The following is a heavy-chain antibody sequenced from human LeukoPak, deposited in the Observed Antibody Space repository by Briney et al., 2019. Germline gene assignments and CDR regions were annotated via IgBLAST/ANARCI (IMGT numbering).Heavy chain of an antibody. Sequence: GGSLRLSCAASGFTFSSYAMHWVRQAPGKGLEWVAVISYDGSNKYYADSAKGRFTISRDNSKNTLYLQMNSLRAEDTAVYYCARGAVEMATLLDYWGQGTLVTVSS. V-gene: IGHV3-30*01. CDR2: ISYDGSNK. CDR3: ARGAVEMATLLDY. D-gene: IGHD5-24*01. CDR1: GFTFSSYA. J-gene: IGHJ4*02.